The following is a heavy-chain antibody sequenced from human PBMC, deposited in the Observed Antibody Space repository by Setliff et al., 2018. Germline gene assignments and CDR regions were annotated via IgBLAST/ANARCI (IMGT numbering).Heavy chain of an antibody. CDR2: INPNSGGT. Sequence: ASVKVSCKASGYTFTGYYVHWVRQAPGQGLEWMGWINPNSGGTNYAQRFQGRVTMTRDTSISTAYMELSRLRSDDTAVYYCVRSSAPQVVLAADFDFWGQGTPVTVSS. D-gene: IGHD6-19*01. V-gene: IGHV1-2*02. CDR1: GYTFTGYY. J-gene: IGHJ4*02. CDR3: VRSSAPQVVLAADFDF.